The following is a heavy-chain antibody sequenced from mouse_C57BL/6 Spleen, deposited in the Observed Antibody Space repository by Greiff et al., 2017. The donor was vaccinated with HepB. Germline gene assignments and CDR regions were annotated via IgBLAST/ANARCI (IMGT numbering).Heavy chain of an antibody. Sequence: QVQLQQSGAELAKPGASVKLSCKASGYTFTSYWMHWVKQRPGQGLEWIGYINPSSGYTKYNQKFKDKATLTADKSSSTAYMQLSILTYEDSAVYYCARAYHSNYEGFAYWGQGTLVTVSA. V-gene: IGHV1-7*01. CDR1: GYTFTSYW. J-gene: IGHJ3*01. CDR2: INPSSGYT. D-gene: IGHD2-5*01. CDR3: ARAYHSNYEGFAY.